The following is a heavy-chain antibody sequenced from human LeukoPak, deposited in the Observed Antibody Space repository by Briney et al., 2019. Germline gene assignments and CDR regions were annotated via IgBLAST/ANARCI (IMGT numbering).Heavy chain of an antibody. D-gene: IGHD5-24*01. V-gene: IGHV3-23*01. CDR1: GFTFSSYA. Sequence: PGGSLRLSCAASGFTFSSYAMSWVRQAPGKGLEWVSAISGGYTAATDYADSVKGRFTISRDNYDNTLCLEMNSLRAEDTALYYCAKARDAYNYYWFDPWGQGTLVTVSS. CDR2: ISGGYTAAT. CDR3: AKARDAYNYYWFDP. J-gene: IGHJ5*02.